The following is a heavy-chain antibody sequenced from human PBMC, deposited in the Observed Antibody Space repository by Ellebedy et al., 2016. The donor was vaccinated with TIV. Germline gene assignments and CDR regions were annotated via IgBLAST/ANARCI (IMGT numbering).Heavy chain of an antibody. CDR2: IESDGSST. D-gene: IGHD3-10*01. V-gene: IGHV3-74*01. CDR3: ARQGNAFDI. J-gene: IGHJ3*02. CDR1: GFTFSTYW. Sequence: GESLKISCAASGFTFSTYWMHWVRQAPGREPVWVSRIESDGSSTTYADSVQGRFTISRDNAKNTVYLQMNSLRAEDTAVYYCARQGNAFDIWGQGTMVTVSS.